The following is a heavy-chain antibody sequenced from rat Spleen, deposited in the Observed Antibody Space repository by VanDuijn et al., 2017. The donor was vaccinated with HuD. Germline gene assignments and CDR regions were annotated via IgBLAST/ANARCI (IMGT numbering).Heavy chain of an antibody. CDR2: ISYSGST. D-gene: IGHD1-11*01. Sequence: EVQLQESGPGLVKPSQSLSLTCSVTGYSITSNYWGWIRKFPGNKMEWMGYISYSGSTSYNPSLKSRISITRDTSKNQFFLQLNSVTTEDTATYYCARSGGRRVYGPLFDYWGQGVMVTVSS. V-gene: IGHV3-1*01. J-gene: IGHJ2*01. CDR1: GYSITSNY. CDR3: ARSGGRRVYGPLFDY.